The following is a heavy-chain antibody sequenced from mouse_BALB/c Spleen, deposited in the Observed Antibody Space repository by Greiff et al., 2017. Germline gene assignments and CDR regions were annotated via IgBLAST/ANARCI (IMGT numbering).Heavy chain of an antibody. CDR2: IRLKSNNYAT. J-gene: IGHJ2*01. D-gene: IGHD1-1*01. CDR1: GFTFSNYW. CDR3: TREDYYGSSFDY. Sequence: EVMLVESGGGLVQPGGSMKLSCVASGFTFSNYWMNWVRQSPGKGLEWVAEIRLKSNNYATHYAESVKGRFTISRDDSKSSVYLQMNNLRAEDTGIYYCTREDYYGSSFDYWGQGTTLTVSS. V-gene: IGHV6-6*02.